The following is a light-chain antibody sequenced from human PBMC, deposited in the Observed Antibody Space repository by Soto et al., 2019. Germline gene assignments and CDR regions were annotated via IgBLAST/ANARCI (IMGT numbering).Light chain of an antibody. CDR2: GAS. J-gene: IGKJ1*01. CDR1: QSVSSSY. Sequence: EIVLTQSPGTLSLSPGERATLSCRASQSVSSSYLAWYQQKPDTAPRLLIYGASSRATGIPERFSGSGSGTDFTLSISRLEPEDFAVYYCQQYGSSPWTFGQGTKVEIK. V-gene: IGKV3-20*01. CDR3: QQYGSSPWT.